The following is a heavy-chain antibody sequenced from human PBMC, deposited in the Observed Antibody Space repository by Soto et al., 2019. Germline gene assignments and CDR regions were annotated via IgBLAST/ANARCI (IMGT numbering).Heavy chain of an antibody. CDR1: GGFVSSGSYY. V-gene: IGHV4-34*01. CDR2: MSHSGGT. Sequence: QVQLQQWGAGLLKPSETLSLTCAVYGGFVSSGSYYWSWIRQPPGQGLEWIGEMSHSGGTHFNPSLKSRVTISVDTSKKQFSLKMSSVTAADTALYYCARVERGTATTVVDAFDIWGPWTMVTVSS. D-gene: IGHD1-1*01. CDR3: ARVERGTATTVVDAFDI. J-gene: IGHJ3*02.